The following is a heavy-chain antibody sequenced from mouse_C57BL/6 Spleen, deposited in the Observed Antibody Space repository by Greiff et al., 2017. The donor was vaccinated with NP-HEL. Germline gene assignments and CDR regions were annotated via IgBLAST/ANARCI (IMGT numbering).Heavy chain of an antibody. V-gene: IGHV1-69*01. CDR3: ARGGLRLGMDY. Sequence: QVQLQQSGAELVMPGASVKLSCKASGYTFTSYWMHWVKQRPGQGLEWIGEIDPSDSYTNYNQKFKGKSTLTVDKSSSTAYMQLSSLTSEDSAVYYCARGGLRLGMDYWGQGTSVTVSS. CDR2: IDPSDSYT. CDR1: GYTFTSYW. D-gene: IGHD2-4*01. J-gene: IGHJ4*01.